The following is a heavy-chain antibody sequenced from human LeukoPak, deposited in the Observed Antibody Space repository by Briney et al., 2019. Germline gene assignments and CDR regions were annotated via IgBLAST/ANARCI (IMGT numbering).Heavy chain of an antibody. Sequence: ASVKVSCKASGYTFTSYGISWVRQAPGQGLEWMGWISAHNGNTNYAQKLQGRVTMTTDTSTSTAYMELRSLRSDDTAVYYCATVKSIAARRYYYYYMDVWGKGTTVTVSS. CDR1: GYTFTSYG. V-gene: IGHV1-18*01. D-gene: IGHD6-6*01. CDR3: ATVKSIAARRYYYYYMDV. CDR2: ISAHNGNT. J-gene: IGHJ6*03.